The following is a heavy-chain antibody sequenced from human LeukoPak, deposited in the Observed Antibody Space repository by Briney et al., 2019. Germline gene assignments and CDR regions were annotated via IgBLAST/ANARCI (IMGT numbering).Heavy chain of an antibody. Sequence: ASVKVSCKASGYTFTSYYMHWVRQAPGQGLEWMGIINPSGGSTSYAQKFQGRVTMTRDTSTSTVYMELSSLRSEDTAVYYCARDTAAADFRSGYWTYYYGMDVWGQGTTVTVSS. CDR1: GYTFTSYY. J-gene: IGHJ6*02. CDR3: ARDTAAADFRSGYWTYYYGMDV. D-gene: IGHD3-3*01. CDR2: INPSGGST. V-gene: IGHV1-46*01.